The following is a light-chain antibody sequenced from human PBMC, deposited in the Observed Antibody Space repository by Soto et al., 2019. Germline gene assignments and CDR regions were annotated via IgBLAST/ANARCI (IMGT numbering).Light chain of an antibody. V-gene: IGKV3-20*01. CDR2: GAS. CDR3: QQYGGSPGT. J-gene: IGKJ1*01. CDR1: QSVTSSY. Sequence: EIVLTQSPGTLSLSPGERATLSCRASQSVTSSYLAWYQQKPGQAPRLLIYGASSRATGIPDRFSGSGSGTDFTLTISRLEPEDFAVYYCQQYGGSPGTFGQGTKVKV.